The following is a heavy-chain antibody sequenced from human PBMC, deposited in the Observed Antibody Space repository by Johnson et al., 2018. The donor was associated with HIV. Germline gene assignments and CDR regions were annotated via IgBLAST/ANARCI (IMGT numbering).Heavy chain of an antibody. Sequence: QMMLVESGGGLVQPGGSLRLSCAASGFSFDSYAINWVRQAPGKGLQWVAVISYGGSSTYYVDSVKGRFTISREKAKNSMYLQMNSLRAEDTAVYYSARGRGRIAAEAFEIWGERTIVTVS. CDR1: GFSFDSYA. J-gene: IGHJ3*02. V-gene: IGHV3-30*01. CDR3: ARGRGRIAAEAFEI. D-gene: IGHD6-25*01. CDR2: ISYGGSST.